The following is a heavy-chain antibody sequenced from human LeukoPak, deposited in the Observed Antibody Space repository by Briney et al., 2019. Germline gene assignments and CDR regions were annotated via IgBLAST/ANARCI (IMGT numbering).Heavy chain of an antibody. Sequence: SETLSLTCTVSGGSISSYYWSWIRQPPGKGLEWIGYIYYSGSTNYNPSLKSRVTISVDTSKNQFSLKLSSVTAADTAVYYCASLNFDWLSYTNWFDPWGQGTLVTVSS. CDR1: GGSISSYY. V-gene: IGHV4-59*01. CDR3: ASLNFDWLSYTNWFDP. J-gene: IGHJ5*02. D-gene: IGHD3-9*01. CDR2: IYYSGST.